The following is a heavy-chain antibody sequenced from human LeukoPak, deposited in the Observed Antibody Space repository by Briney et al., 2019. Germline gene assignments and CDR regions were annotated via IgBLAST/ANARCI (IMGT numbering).Heavy chain of an antibody. Sequence: PGGSLRLSCAASGFTFSSHVMHWVRQAPGKGLEWVAVIWYDGGNKYYADSVKGRFTICRDNSKNTLYLQMNSLRAEDMAVYYCARVAPIYSSSLYYLDYWGQGTLVTVSS. CDR2: IWYDGGNK. CDR3: ARVAPIYSSSLYYLDY. V-gene: IGHV3-33*01. J-gene: IGHJ4*02. CDR1: GFTFSSHV. D-gene: IGHD6-13*01.